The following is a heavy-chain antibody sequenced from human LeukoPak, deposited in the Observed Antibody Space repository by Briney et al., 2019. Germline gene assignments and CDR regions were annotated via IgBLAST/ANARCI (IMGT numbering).Heavy chain of an antibody. J-gene: IGHJ4*02. D-gene: IGHD5-18*01. CDR1: GFTFSSYW. V-gene: IGHV3-74*01. CDR3: ARGYSYGYDY. Sequence: ETGGSLRLSRAASGFTFSSYWMHWVRQAPGKGLVWVSRFNSDGSSTTYADSVKGRFTISRDNAKNTLYLQMNSLRAEDTAAYYCARGYSYGYDYWGQGTLVTVSS. CDR2: FNSDGSST.